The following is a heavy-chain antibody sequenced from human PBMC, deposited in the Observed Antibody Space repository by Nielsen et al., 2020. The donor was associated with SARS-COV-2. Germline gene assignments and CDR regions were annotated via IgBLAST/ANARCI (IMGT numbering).Heavy chain of an antibody. D-gene: IGHD3-10*01. CDR1: GYTLTDLS. CDR3: ATIMRFKVRGVIFYFDH. J-gene: IGHJ4*02. V-gene: IGHV1-24*01. Sequence: ASVKVSCKVSGYTLTDLSIHWVRQIPGRGLEWVGGIDPEDGGAIYAQNFQGRVTLTEDTSTDTAFMEVSGLRSEDTALYYCATIMRFKVRGVIFYFDHWGQGTLVTVSS. CDR2: IDPEDGGA.